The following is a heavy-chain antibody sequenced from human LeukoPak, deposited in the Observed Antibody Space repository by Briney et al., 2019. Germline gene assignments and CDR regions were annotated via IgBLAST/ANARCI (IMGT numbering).Heavy chain of an antibody. V-gene: IGHV1-8*03. Sequence: ASVKVSCKASGYTFTSYDINWVRQTTGQGLEWMGWMNPNSGNTGYAQKFQGRVTITRNTSISTAYMELSSLRSEDTAVYYCARSPFSWWGHSDYWGQGTLVTVSS. D-gene: IGHD2-15*01. CDR1: GYTFTSYD. J-gene: IGHJ4*02. CDR2: MNPNSGNT. CDR3: ARSPFSWWGHSDY.